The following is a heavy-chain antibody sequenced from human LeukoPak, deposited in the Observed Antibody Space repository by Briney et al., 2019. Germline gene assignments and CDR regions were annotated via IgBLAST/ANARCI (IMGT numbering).Heavy chain of an antibody. CDR1: GGSFSGYY. CDR3: ASNKPDIVVVPAAEVLRAFDI. V-gene: IGHV4-34*01. CDR2: INHSGST. J-gene: IGHJ3*02. Sequence: SETLSLTCAVYGGSFSGYYWSWIRQPPGKGLEWIGEINHSGSTNYNPSLKSRVTISVDTSKKQFSLKLSSVTAADTAVYYCASNKPDIVVVPAAEVLRAFDIWGQGTMVTVSS. D-gene: IGHD2-2*01.